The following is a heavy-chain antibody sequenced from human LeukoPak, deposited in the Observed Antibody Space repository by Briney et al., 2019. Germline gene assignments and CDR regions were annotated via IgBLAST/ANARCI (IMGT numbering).Heavy chain of an antibody. D-gene: IGHD1-26*01. CDR2: INPSGGST. J-gene: IGHJ4*02. V-gene: IGHV1-46*01. CDR3: ARVGGTTYYFDY. CDR1: GYTFTSYY. Sequence: ASVKVSCKASGYTFTSYYMHWVRQAPGQGLEWMGIINPSGGSTSYAQKYQGRVTMTRDTSTSTAYMELRSLRSDDTAVYYCARVGGTTYYFDYWGQGTLVTVSS.